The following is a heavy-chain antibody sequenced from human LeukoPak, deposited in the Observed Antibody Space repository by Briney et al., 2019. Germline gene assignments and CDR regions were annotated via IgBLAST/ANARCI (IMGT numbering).Heavy chain of an antibody. V-gene: IGHV3-9*01. CDR3: AKGGTVAGQSYWYFDL. J-gene: IGHJ2*01. Sequence: GGSLRLSCAASGFTFDNYAMRWVRQAPGKGLEWVSGISWNSGSIGYADSVKGRFTISIDNAKHSLYLQMNSLRAEDTALYYCAKGGTVAGQSYWYFDLWGRGTLVTVSS. CDR1: GFTFDNYA. D-gene: IGHD6-19*01. CDR2: ISWNSGSI.